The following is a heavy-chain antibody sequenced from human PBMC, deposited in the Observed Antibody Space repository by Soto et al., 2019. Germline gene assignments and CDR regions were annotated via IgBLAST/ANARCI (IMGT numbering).Heavy chain of an antibody. CDR1: GFTFSSYG. J-gene: IGHJ3*02. CDR3: ARDYGDAFDI. V-gene: IGHV3-33*01. D-gene: IGHD4-17*01. CDR2: IWYDGSNK. Sequence: QVQLVESGGGVVQPGRSLRLSCAASGFTFSSYGMHWVRQAPGKGLEWVAVIWYDGSNKYYADSVKGRFTISRDNSKNTLYVQMNSLRAEDTAVYYCARDYGDAFDIWGQGTMVTVSS.